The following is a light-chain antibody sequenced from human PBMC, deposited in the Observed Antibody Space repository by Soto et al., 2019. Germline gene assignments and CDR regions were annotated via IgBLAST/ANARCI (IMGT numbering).Light chain of an antibody. CDR1: QSISIW. Sequence: DIQMTQSPSTLSASVGDRVTITCRARQSISIWLAWYQQKPGKAPKILIYKASSLESGVPSRFSGSGSATEFTLTISSLQPDDFATYYCQQYSTYTPRTFGQGTKVDIK. CDR3: QQYSTYTPRT. CDR2: KAS. J-gene: IGKJ1*01. V-gene: IGKV1-5*03.